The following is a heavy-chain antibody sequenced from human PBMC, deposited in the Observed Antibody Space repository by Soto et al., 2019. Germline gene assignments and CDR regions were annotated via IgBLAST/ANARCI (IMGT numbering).Heavy chain of an antibody. V-gene: IGHV1-18*01. CDR3: ARGRYGDY. J-gene: IGHJ4*02. CDR2: ISAHNGNT. D-gene: IGHD1-1*01. CDR1: GYTFTSYG. Sequence: QVHLVQSGAEVKKPGASVKVSCKGSGYTFTSYGITWVRQAPGQGLEWMGWISAHNGNTDYAQRLQGRVTVTRDTSTSTAYMELRSLRSDDSAVYYCARGRYGDYWGQGALVTVSS.